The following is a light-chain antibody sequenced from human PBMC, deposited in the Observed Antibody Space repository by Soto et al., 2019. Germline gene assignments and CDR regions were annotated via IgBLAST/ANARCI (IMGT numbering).Light chain of an antibody. CDR3: QQSYITPYT. CDR2: AAA. J-gene: IGKJ2*01. CDR1: QSISRY. V-gene: IGKV1-39*01. Sequence: DIQMTQSPSSLSASVGDSVTIICRASQSISRYLNWYQQRPGKVPKLLIYAAASLQSGVPPRFTGSGAGTEFTLTISGLQPEDVATYYCQQSYITPYTFGQGTKLDIE.